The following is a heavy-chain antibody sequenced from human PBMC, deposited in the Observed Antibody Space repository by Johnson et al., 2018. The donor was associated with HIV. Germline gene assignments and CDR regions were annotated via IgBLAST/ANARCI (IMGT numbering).Heavy chain of an antibody. Sequence: QVQLVESGGGVVRPGTSLRLSCAASGSLFSSYAMHWVRQAPGKGLEWVTLIWNDGSNKYYTASVKGRFTISRDNSKNTLYLQMKSLRAEDTAVYYCARDIAIQLWSHDAFDIWGQGTMVTVSS. D-gene: IGHD5-18*01. J-gene: IGHJ3*02. V-gene: IGHV3-33*01. CDR3: ARDIAIQLWSHDAFDI. CDR1: GSLFSSYA. CDR2: IWNDGSNK.